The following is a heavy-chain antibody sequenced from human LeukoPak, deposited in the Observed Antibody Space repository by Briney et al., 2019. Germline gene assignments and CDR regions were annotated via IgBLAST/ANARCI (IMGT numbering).Heavy chain of an antibody. V-gene: IGHV3-48*04. J-gene: IGHJ4*02. CDR2: ISSSSSTI. CDR3: ARDRDYYGSGFDY. CDR1: GFTFSSYS. Sequence: GGSLRLSCADSGFTFSSYSMNWVRQAPGKGLEWVSYISSSSSTIYYAHSVKGRFTISRGNAKNSLYLQMNSLRAEDTAVYYCARDRDYYGSGFDYWGQGTLVTVSS. D-gene: IGHD3-10*01.